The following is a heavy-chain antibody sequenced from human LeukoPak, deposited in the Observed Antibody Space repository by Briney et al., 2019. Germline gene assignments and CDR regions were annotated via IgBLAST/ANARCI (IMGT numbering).Heavy chain of an antibody. CDR2: INPNSGDT. V-gene: IGHV1-2*06. Sequence: ASVKVSCKASGYTFTGYYMHWVRQAPGQGLEWLGRINPNSGDTNCAQNLHGRVTMTRDTSITTAYMELNSLTSDDTAVYFCARSAEHCNNGVCFTDYYMDVWGKGTTVTVSS. CDR1: GYTFTGYY. CDR3: ARSAEHCNNGVCFTDYYMDV. J-gene: IGHJ6*03. D-gene: IGHD2-8*01.